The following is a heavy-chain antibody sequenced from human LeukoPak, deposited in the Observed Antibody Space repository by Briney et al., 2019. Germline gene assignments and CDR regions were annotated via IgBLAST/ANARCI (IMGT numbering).Heavy chain of an antibody. J-gene: IGHJ4*02. V-gene: IGHV3-30*04. CDR3: VRPRGIAAAGIFGAFDY. Sequence: GGSLRLSCAASGFTFSSYAMHWVRQAPGKGLEWVALISFDGRNRYYADSVKGRFTISRDNSKNTLYVQMNSLRAEDTAVYYCVRPRGIAAAGIFGAFDYWGQGILVTVSS. D-gene: IGHD6-13*01. CDR1: GFTFSSYA. CDR2: ISFDGRNR.